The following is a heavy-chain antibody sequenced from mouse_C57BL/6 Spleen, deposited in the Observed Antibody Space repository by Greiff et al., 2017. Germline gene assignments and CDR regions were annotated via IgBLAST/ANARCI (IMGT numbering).Heavy chain of an antibody. CDR2: ISYDGSN. D-gene: IGHD2-3*01. CDR1: GYSITSGYY. V-gene: IGHV3-6*01. J-gene: IGHJ2*01. Sequence: ESGPGLVKPSQSLSLTCSVTGYSITSGYYWNWIRQFPGNKLEWMGYISYDGSNNYNPSLKNRISITRDTSKNQFFLKLNSVTTEDTATYYCARGGDGYSPYYFDYWGQGTTLTVSS. CDR3: ARGGDGYSPYYFDY.